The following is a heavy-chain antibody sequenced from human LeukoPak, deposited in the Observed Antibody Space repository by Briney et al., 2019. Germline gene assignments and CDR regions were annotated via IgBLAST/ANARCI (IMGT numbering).Heavy chain of an antibody. Sequence: SETLSLTCTASGGSISSYYWSRIRQPPGKGLEWIGYIYYSGSTNYNPSLKSRVTISVDTSKNQFSLKLNSVTAADTAVYYCARQEGGIVGPYWGQGTLVTVSS. CDR2: IYYSGST. J-gene: IGHJ4*02. CDR1: GGSISSYY. V-gene: IGHV4-59*08. CDR3: ARQEGGIVGPY. D-gene: IGHD1-26*01.